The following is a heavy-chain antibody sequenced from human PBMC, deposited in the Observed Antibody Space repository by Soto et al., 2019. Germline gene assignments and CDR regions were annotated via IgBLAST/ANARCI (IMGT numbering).Heavy chain of an antibody. CDR1: GFTFSSYV. CDR2: IWSDGSNK. J-gene: IGHJ4*02. CDR3: ARESGSYHFDY. D-gene: IGHD1-26*01. V-gene: IGHV3-33*01. Sequence: QVHLLESGGGVVQPGRSLRLSCATSGFTFSSYVMHWVRHAPGKGLEWVAAIWSDGSNKYYTDSVKGRFTISRDNSKNTLYLQMNSLRAEDTAVYNCARESGSYHFDYWGQGTLVTVSS.